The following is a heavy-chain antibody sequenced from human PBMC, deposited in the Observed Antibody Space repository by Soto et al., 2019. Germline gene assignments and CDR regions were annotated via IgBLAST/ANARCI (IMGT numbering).Heavy chain of an antibody. CDR3: ARLVYDSRLNYLYFDH. CDR1: GFTFSNAW. CDR2: VYNDGSA. D-gene: IGHD3-22*01. Sequence: GSLRLSCAASGFTFSNAWMSWVRQPPGKGLEWIAEVYNDGSANYHPSLESRATIPVDRSKNQFSLRLSSVTAADTGKYYCARLVYDSRLNYLYFDHWGQGTLVTVSS. V-gene: IGHV4-4*02. J-gene: IGHJ4*02.